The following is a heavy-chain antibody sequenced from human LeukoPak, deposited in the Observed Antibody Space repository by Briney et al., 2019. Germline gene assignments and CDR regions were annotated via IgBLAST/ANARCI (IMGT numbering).Heavy chain of an antibody. CDR2: ISSSSSYI. CDR1: GFTFSSYS. J-gene: IGHJ5*02. D-gene: IGHD4-17*01. V-gene: IGHV3-21*01. CDR3: ARDPTPDYGDYLGWFDP. Sequence: KTGGSLRLSCAASGFTFSSYSMNWVRQAPGKGLEWVSSISSSSSYIYYADSVKGRFTISRDNAKNSLYLQMNSLRAEDTAVYYCARDPTPDYGDYLGWFDPWGQGTLVTVSS.